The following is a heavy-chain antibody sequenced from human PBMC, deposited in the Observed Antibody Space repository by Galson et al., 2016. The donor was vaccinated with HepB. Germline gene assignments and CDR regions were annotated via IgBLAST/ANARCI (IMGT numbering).Heavy chain of an antibody. V-gene: IGHV4-34*01. CDR3: ARGRGHSYGLRSFDY. Sequence: SETLSLTCAVYGESFSGSWSWIRQPPGKELEWIGEVNQSGGTNYNPSLKSRVTISVDTSQNQYSLKLSSVTAADTAVYYGARGRGHSYGLRSFDYWGLGTLVTVSS. CDR2: VNQSGGT. J-gene: IGHJ4*02. CDR1: GESFSGS. D-gene: IGHD5-18*01.